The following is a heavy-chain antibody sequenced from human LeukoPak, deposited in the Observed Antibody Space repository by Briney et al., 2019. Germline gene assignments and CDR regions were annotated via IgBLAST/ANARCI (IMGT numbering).Heavy chain of an antibody. CDR3: ASRPPAGTFDY. Sequence: PSETLSLTCTVSGGSISSYYWSWIRQPPGKGLEWIGYIYYSGSTNYNPSLKSRVTISVDTSKNQFSLKLSSVTAADTAVYYCASRPPAGTFDYWGQGTLVTVSS. CDR1: GGSISSYY. J-gene: IGHJ4*02. CDR2: IYYSGST. V-gene: IGHV4-59*01. D-gene: IGHD6-13*01.